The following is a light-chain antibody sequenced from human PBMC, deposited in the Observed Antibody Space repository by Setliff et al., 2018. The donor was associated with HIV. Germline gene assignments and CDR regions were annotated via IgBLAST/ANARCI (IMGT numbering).Light chain of an antibody. J-gene: IGKJ1*01. V-gene: IGKV3-11*01. CDR2: DAS. Sequence: TLSLSPGERATLSCRASQSVSSYLAWYQQKSGQAPRLLIYDASNRATGIPVRFSGSGSGTDFTLTISSLESEDFAVYYCQQRSNWPLTFGRGTKVDIK. CDR1: QSVSSY. CDR3: QQRSNWPLT.